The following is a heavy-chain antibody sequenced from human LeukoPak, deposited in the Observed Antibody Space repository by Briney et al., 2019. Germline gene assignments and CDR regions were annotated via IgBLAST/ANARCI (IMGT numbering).Heavy chain of an antibody. CDR2: IYTSGSS. CDR1: GGSISSASYY. D-gene: IGHD3-3*01. CDR3: ARDTIFGVARNYYYYYMDV. V-gene: IGHV4-61*09. J-gene: IGHJ6*03. Sequence: KTSQTLSLTCTVSGGSISSASYYWSWIRQPAGKGLEWVGHIYTSGSSNYNPSLKSRVTISVDTSKNQFSLKLSSVTAADTAVYYCARDTIFGVARNYYYYYMDVWGKGTTVTVSS.